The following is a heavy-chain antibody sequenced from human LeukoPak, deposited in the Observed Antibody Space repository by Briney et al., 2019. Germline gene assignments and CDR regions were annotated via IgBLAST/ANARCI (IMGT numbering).Heavy chain of an antibody. CDR1: GYTFTSYG. Sequence: ASVKVSCKASGYTFTSYGISWVRQAPGQGLEWMGWISAYNGNTNYAQKLQGRVTMTTDTSTSTAYMELRSLRSDDTAVYYCARSNGLLWFGEFDYWGQGTPVTVSS. CDR3: ARSNGLLWFGEFDY. CDR2: ISAYNGNT. J-gene: IGHJ4*02. V-gene: IGHV1-18*04. D-gene: IGHD3-10*01.